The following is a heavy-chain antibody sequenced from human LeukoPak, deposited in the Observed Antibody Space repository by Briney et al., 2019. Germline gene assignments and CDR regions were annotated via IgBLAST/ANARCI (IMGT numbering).Heavy chain of an antibody. V-gene: IGHV4-38-2*01. CDR2: IYHSGST. Sequence: KTSETLSLTCAVSGYPISIGYYWGWIRQPPGKGLEWIESIYHSGSTYYNPPLKTRVTISVDTSKNQFSLKLSSVTAADTAVYYCARRVRGSSLYFDYWGQGTLVTVSS. CDR3: ARRVRGSSLYFDY. J-gene: IGHJ4*02. D-gene: IGHD1-26*01. CDR1: GYPISIGYY.